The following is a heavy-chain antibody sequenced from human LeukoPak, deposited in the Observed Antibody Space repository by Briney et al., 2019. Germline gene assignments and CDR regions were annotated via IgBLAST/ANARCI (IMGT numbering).Heavy chain of an antibody. Sequence: PSETLSLTCTVSGGSISSGDYYWSWIRQPPGKGLEWIGYIYYSGSTNYNPSLKSRVTISVDTSKNQFSLKLSSVTAADTAVYYCARDHYSSGWYPKYNWFDPWGQGTLVTVSS. CDR1: GGSISSGDYY. V-gene: IGHV4-61*08. CDR3: ARDHYSSGWYPKYNWFDP. J-gene: IGHJ5*02. D-gene: IGHD6-19*01. CDR2: IYYSGST.